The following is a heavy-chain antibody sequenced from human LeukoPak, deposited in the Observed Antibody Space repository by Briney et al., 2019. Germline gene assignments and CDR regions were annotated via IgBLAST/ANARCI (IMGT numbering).Heavy chain of an antibody. D-gene: IGHD3-10*01. CDR2: ISSSSSTI. J-gene: IGHJ6*03. Sequence: GGSLRLSCAASGFTFSSYSMNWVRQAPGKGLEWVSYISSSSSTIYYADSVKGRFTISRDNAKNSLYLQMNSLRAEDTAVYYCARDQGFGLHMDVWGKGTTVTISS. V-gene: IGHV3-48*01. CDR1: GFTFSSYS. CDR3: ARDQGFGLHMDV.